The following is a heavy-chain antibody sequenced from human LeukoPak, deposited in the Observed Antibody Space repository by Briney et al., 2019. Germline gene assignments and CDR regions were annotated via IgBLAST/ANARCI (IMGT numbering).Heavy chain of an antibody. CDR3: ARETVGGEFDY. D-gene: IGHD1-26*01. CDR1: GYTFTNYA. V-gene: IGHV1-2*02. J-gene: IGHJ4*02. CDR2: INPNSGGT. Sequence: ASVKVSCKASGYTFTNYAINWVRQAPGQGLEWMGWINPNSGGTNYAQKFQGRVTMTRDTSISTAYMELSRLRSDDTAVYYCARETVGGEFDYWGQGTLVTVSS.